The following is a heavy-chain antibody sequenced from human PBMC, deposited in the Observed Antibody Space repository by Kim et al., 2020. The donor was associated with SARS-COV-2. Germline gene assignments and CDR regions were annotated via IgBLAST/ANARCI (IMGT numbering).Heavy chain of an antibody. D-gene: IGHD2-15*01. V-gene: IGHV1-18*01. CDR3: ARTSHYCSGGSCPPWKNYYGMDV. J-gene: IGHJ6*02. CDR2: ISAYNGNT. Sequence: ASVKVSCKASGYTFTSYGISWVRQAPGQGLEWMGWISAYNGNTNYAQKLQGRVTMTTDTSTSTAYMELRSLRSDDTAVYYCARTSHYCSGGSCPPWKNYYGMDVWGQGTTVTVSS. CDR1: GYTFTSYG.